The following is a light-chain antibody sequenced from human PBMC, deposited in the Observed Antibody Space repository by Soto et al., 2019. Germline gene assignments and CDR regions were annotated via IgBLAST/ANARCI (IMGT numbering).Light chain of an antibody. CDR1: SGSIASNY. Sequence: NFMLTQPHSVSESPGKTVTISCTHTSGSIASNYVQWYQQRPGSAPTTVIYEDDQRPSGVPDRFSGSIDASSDSASLTISGLKTEDEAVYYCQSFDSSNSVRFGGGTKLTVL. CDR3: QSFDSSNSVR. V-gene: IGLV6-57*04. J-gene: IGLJ2*01. CDR2: EDD.